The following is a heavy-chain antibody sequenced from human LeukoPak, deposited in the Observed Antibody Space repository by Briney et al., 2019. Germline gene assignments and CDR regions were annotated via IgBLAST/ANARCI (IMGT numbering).Heavy chain of an antibody. CDR1: GGSFSSYY. CDR2: INHSGST. Sequence: SETLSLTCAVYGGSFSSYYWSWIRQPPGKGLEWIGEINHSGSTNYNPSLKSRVTISVDTSKNQFSLKLSSVTAADTAVYYCARGLYYYGSGSYYYWGQGTLVTVSS. D-gene: IGHD3-10*01. J-gene: IGHJ4*02. V-gene: IGHV4-34*01. CDR3: ARGLYYYGSGSYYY.